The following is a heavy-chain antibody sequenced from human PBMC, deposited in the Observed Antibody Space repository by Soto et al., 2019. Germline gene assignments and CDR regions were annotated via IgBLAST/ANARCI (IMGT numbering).Heavy chain of an antibody. Sequence: PSETLSLTCAVSGGSISSSNWWSWVRQPPGKGLEWIGEIYHSGSTNYNPSLKSRVTISVDKSKNQFSLKLSSVTAADTAVYYCARGRYCSSTSCPTRWFDPWGQGTLVTVSS. CDR3: ARGRYCSSTSCPTRWFDP. D-gene: IGHD2-2*01. CDR1: GGSISSSNW. V-gene: IGHV4-4*02. CDR2: IYHSGST. J-gene: IGHJ5*02.